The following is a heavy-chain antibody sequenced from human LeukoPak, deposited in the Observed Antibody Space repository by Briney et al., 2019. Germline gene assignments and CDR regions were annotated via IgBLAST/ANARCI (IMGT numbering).Heavy chain of an antibody. CDR3: VSRGGASVFYYFDF. V-gene: IGHV3-23*01. Sequence: PGGSLRLSCTASGFTFTTHAMTWVRQAPGKGPEWASSISGNGRTTYYSDSVGGRFTISRDNSRNTLYLQMNSLRADDTAVYYCVSRGGASVFYYFDFWGQGTLVTVSS. J-gene: IGHJ4*02. D-gene: IGHD2/OR15-2a*01. CDR2: ISGNGRTT. CDR1: GFTFTTHA.